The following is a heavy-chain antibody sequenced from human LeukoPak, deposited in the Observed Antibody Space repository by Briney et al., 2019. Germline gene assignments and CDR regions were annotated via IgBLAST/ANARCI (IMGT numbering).Heavy chain of an antibody. D-gene: IGHD1-1*01. CDR1: GFTFNSYI. V-gene: IGHV3-21*01. J-gene: IGHJ3*02. CDR3: ARDSWNDDAFDI. CDR2: ISSSSSYI. Sequence: GGSLRLSCAASGFTFNSYIMNWVRQAPGKGLEWVSSISSSSSYIYYADSVKGRFTISRDNAKNSLYLQMNSLRAEDTAVYYCARDSWNDDAFDIWGQGTMVTVSS.